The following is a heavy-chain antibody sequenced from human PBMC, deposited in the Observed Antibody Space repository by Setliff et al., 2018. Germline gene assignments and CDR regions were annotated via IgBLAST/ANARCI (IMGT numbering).Heavy chain of an antibody. CDR1: GGSISSSSYY. CDR3: ARQPEGGYYDSSGYYGMAPYYFDY. Sequence: SETLSLTCTVSGGSISSSSYYWGWIRQPPGKGLEWIGSIYYSGSTNYNPSLKSRVTISVDKSKNQFSLKLSSVTAADTAVYYCARQPEGGYYDSSGYYGMAPYYFDYWGQGTLVTVSS. D-gene: IGHD3-22*01. CDR2: IYYSGST. V-gene: IGHV4-39*01. J-gene: IGHJ4*02.